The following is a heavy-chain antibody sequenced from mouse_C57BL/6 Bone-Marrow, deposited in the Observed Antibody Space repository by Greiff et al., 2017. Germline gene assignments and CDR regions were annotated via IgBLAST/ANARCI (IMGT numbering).Heavy chain of an antibody. CDR2: INPGSGGT. CDR3: AGGVDGTGAPY. D-gene: IGHD2-1*01. V-gene: IGHV1-54*01. J-gene: IGHJ3*01. Sequence: QVQLQQSGAELVRPGTSVKVSCKASGYAFTNYLIEWVKQRPGQGLEWIGVINPGSGGTNYNEKFKGKATLTADKSSSTAYMQLSSLTSEDSAVYFCAGGVDGTGAPYWGQGTLVTVSA. CDR1: GYAFTNYL.